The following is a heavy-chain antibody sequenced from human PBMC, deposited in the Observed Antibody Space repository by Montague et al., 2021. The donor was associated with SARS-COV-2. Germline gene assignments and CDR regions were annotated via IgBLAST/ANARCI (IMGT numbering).Heavy chain of an antibody. CDR3: ARAYCGGDCYFYWYFDL. CDR1: GDSVSSNIAT. Sequence: CAISGDSVSSNIATWNWIRQSPSRGLEWLGRTHYRSKWYNDYAVSVKSRVTINPDTSNNRISLQLNSVTPEDTAVYYCARAYCGGDCYFYWYFDLWGRGTLVTVSS. J-gene: IGHJ2*01. V-gene: IGHV6-1*01. D-gene: IGHD2-21*02. CDR2: THYRSKWYN.